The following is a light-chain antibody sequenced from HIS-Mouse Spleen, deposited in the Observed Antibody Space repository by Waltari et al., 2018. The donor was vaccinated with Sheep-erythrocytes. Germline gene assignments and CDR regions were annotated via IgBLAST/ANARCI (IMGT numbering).Light chain of an antibody. V-gene: IGLV3-1*01. CDR1: QLWEKY. Sequence: SYELTQPPSVSVSPGQTASITCPGEQLWEKYSCWYQQKPGQSPVLVIYQDSKRPSGIPERFSGSNSGNTATLTISGTQAMDEADYYCQAWDSSTALYVFGTGTKVTVL. J-gene: IGLJ1*01. CDR3: QAWDSSTALYV. CDR2: QDS.